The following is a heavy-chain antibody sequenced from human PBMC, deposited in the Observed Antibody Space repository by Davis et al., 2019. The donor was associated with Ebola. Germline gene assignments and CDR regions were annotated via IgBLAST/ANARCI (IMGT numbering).Heavy chain of an antibody. Sequence: GESLKISCAASGFTFSSYSMNWVRQAPGKGLEWVAFIRYDGSNKYYADSVKGRFTISRDNSKNTLYLQMNSLRAEDTAVYYCAKGSVTIFGVAPDYYGMDVWGKGTTVTVSS. CDR1: GFTFSSYS. CDR3: AKGSVTIFGVAPDYYGMDV. CDR2: IRYDGSNK. J-gene: IGHJ6*04. V-gene: IGHV3-30*02. D-gene: IGHD3-3*01.